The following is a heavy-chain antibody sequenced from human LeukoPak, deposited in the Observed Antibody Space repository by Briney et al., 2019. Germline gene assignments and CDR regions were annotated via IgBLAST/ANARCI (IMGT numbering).Heavy chain of an antibody. CDR3: ARDKTSMVRGVMYY. CDR2: ISAYNGNT. J-gene: IGHJ4*02. Sequence: ASVKVSCKASGYTFTSYGISWVRQSPGQGLEWMGWISAYNGNTNYAQKLQGRVTMTTDTSTSTAYMELRSLRSDDTAVYYCARDKTSMVRGVMYYWGQGTLVTVSS. V-gene: IGHV1-18*01. CDR1: GYTFTSYG. D-gene: IGHD3-10*01.